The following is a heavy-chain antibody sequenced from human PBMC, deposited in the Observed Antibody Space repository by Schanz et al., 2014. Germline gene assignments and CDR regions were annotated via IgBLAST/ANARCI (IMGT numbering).Heavy chain of an antibody. Sequence: EVQLLESGGGLVQPGGSLRLSCAASGFTFSSYAMSWVRQAPGKGLEWVSAISGSGGSTYYADSVKGRFTISRDNSKITLYLHMNSLRAEDTAVYYCAKGRFGELSAFDIWGQGTMVTVSS. D-gene: IGHD3-10*01. CDR3: AKGRFGELSAFDI. CDR2: ISGSGGST. J-gene: IGHJ3*02. V-gene: IGHV3-23*01. CDR1: GFTFSSYA.